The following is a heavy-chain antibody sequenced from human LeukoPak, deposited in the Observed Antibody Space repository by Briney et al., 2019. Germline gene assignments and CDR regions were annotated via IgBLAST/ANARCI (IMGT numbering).Heavy chain of an antibody. D-gene: IGHD3-3*01. J-gene: IGHJ3*02. CDR2: INPKSGGT. CDR1: GYTFTDYY. Sequence: ASVKVSCKASGYTFTDYYMHWVRQAPGQGLEWMAWINPKSGGTDYAQKFQGRVTMTRDTSTSTVYMELTRLRSDDTAIYYCARGIGLRFLEWVSYAFDIWGQGTLVTVSS. V-gene: IGHV1-2*02. CDR3: ARGIGLRFLEWVSYAFDI.